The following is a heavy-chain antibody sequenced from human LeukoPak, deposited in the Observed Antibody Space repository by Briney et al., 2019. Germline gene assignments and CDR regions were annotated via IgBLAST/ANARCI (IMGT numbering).Heavy chain of an antibody. CDR3: ARFHSGPSGWYVLWYFDL. D-gene: IGHD6-19*01. Sequence: PSEPLSLTCTVSGGSVSSYYWSWIRQPPGKGLEWIGYIYNSENTKYNSSLESRVTISVDTSKNQFFLKLSSVTAADTAVYYCARFHSGPSGWYVLWYFDLWGRGTLVTVSS. V-gene: IGHV4-4*09. CDR1: GGSVSSYY. CDR2: IYNSENT. J-gene: IGHJ2*01.